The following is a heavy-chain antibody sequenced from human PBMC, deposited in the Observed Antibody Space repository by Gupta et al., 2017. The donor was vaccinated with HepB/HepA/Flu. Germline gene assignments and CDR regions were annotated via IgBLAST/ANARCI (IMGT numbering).Heavy chain of an antibody. D-gene: IGHD2-21*01. J-gene: IGHJ3*02. V-gene: IGHV3-21*01. Sequence: EVQLVESGGGLVKPGGSLRLSCAASGFPSSSYSFNCVRQAPGKGLEWVSSISSSSSYIYYADSVKGRFTISRDNAKNSLYLQMNSLRAEDTAVYYCAGPVLIGNDAFDIWGQGTMVTVSS. CDR1: GFPSSSYS. CDR3: AGPVLIGNDAFDI. CDR2: ISSSSSYI.